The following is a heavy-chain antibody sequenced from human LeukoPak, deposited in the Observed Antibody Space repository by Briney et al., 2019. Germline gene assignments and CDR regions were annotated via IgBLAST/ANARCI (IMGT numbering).Heavy chain of an antibody. D-gene: IGHD2-21*02. CDR2: IVVGSGNT. V-gene: IGHV1-58*02. J-gene: IGHJ5*02. CDR3: AADAYCGGDCYSIP. CDR1: GFTFTSSA. Sequence: SVKVSCKASGFTFTSSAMQWVRQARGQRLEWIGWIVVGSGNTNYAQKFQERVTITRDMSTSTAYMELSSLRSEDTAVYYCAADAYCGGDCYSIPWGQGTLVTVSS.